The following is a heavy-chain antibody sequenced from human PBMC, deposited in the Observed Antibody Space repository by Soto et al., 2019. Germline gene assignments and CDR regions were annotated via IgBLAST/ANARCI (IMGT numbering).Heavy chain of an antibody. V-gene: IGHV4-59*08. J-gene: IGHJ3*02. CDR3: ARLNYGDYLAFDI. CDR2: VYYTGST. Sequence: LSLTCTVSGGSISNFYWSWIRQPPGKGLEWIGYVYYTGSTSYNPSLKRRVTFSADSSRGQFSLRLNSVTAADTAVYYCARLNYGDYLAFDIWGQGTMVTVSS. CDR1: GGSISNFY. D-gene: IGHD4-17*01.